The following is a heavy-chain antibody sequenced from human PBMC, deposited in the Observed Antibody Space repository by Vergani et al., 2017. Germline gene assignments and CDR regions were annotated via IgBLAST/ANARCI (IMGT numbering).Heavy chain of an antibody. D-gene: IGHD5-12*01. CDR1: GFTFSSYA. V-gene: IGHV3-33*08. CDR2: IWYDGSNK. J-gene: IGHJ4*02. CDR3: ARDFHGTKVYSGYSLFGSVPDY. Sequence: VQLLESGGGLVQPGGSLRLSCAASGFTFSSYAMSWVRQAPGKGLEWVAVIWYDGSNKYYADSVKGRFTISRDNSKNTLYLQMNSLRAEDTAVYYCARDFHGTKVYSGYSLFGSVPDYWGQGTLVTVSS.